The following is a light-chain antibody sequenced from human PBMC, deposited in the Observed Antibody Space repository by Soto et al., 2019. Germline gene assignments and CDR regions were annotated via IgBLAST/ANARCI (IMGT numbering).Light chain of an antibody. J-gene: IGLJ2*01. Sequence: QLVLTQSPSASASLGASVKLTCTLSSGHSSYAIAWHQQQPEKGPRYLMKLNSDGSHSKGDGIPDRFSGSSSGAERYLPISSLQSEDEADDYCQTWGTGIQVFGGGTKLTVL. V-gene: IGLV4-69*01. CDR3: QTWGTGIQV. CDR2: LNSDGSH. CDR1: SGHSSYA.